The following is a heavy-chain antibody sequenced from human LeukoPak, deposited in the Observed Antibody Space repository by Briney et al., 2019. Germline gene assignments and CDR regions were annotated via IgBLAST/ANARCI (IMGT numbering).Heavy chain of an antibody. V-gene: IGHV1-18*01. J-gene: IGHJ2*01. CDR3: GREAYGLWFGFDL. CDR1: GYTFTSYG. D-gene: IGHD3-10*01. CDR2: ISAYNGNT. Sequence: ASVKLSCKASGYTFTSYGISWVRQAPGQGLEWMGWISAYNGNTNYAQKLQGRVTMTTDTSTSTAYVERRSLRSDDTDVYYCGREAYGLWFGFDLWGQGTLVSVSS.